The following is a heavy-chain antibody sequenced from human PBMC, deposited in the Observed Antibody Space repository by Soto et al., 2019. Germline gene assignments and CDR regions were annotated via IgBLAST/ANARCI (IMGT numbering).Heavy chain of an antibody. D-gene: IGHD5-18*01. V-gene: IGHV1-69*04. CDR2: IIPILGIA. CDR1: GGTFSSYA. CDR3: ARDPGPRGYSYGLTLYYYYGMDV. J-gene: IGHJ6*02. Sequence: ASVKVSCKASGGTFSSYAISWVRQAPGQGLEWMGRIIPILGIANYAQKFQGRVTITADKSTSTAYMELSSLRSEDTAVYYCARDPGPRGYSYGLTLYYYYGMDVWGQGTTVTVSS.